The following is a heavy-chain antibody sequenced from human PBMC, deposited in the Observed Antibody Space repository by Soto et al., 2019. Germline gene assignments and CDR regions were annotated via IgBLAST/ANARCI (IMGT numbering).Heavy chain of an antibody. V-gene: IGHV3-23*01. CDR2: ISGSGGST. J-gene: IGHJ6*02. Sequence: PGGSLRLSCAASGFTFSSYAMSWVRQAPGKGLEWVSAISGSGGSTYYADSVKGRFTISRDNSKNTLYLQMNSLRAEDTAVYYCAKDREWLRLPYYYYYGMDVWGQGSSVTVSS. D-gene: IGHD5-12*01. CDR3: AKDREWLRLPYYYYYGMDV. CDR1: GFTFSSYA.